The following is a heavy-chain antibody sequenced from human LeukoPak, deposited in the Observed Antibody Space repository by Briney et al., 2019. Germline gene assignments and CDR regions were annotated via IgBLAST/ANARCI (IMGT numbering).Heavy chain of an antibody. Sequence: SETLSLTCTVSGGSISSYYWSWIRQPPGKGLEWIGYIYYSGSTNYNPSLKSRVTISVDTSKNQFSLKLSPVTAADTAVYYCASEKTTGSAGWHWYFDLWGRGTLVTVSS. V-gene: IGHV4-59*01. D-gene: IGHD4-17*01. CDR1: GGSISSYY. J-gene: IGHJ2*01. CDR2: IYYSGST. CDR3: ASEKTTGSAGWHWYFDL.